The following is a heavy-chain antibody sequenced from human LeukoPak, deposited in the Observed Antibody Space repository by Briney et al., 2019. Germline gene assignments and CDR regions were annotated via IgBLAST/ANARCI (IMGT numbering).Heavy chain of an antibody. V-gene: IGHV3-23*01. CDR2: ISGSGGST. J-gene: IGHJ4*01. CDR3: AKGGSGCFPTGPCYFDY. D-gene: IGHD6-19*01. Sequence: GGSLRLSCAASGFTFSSYAMSWVRQAPGKGLEWVSAISGSGGSTYYADSVKGRFTISRDNSKNTLYLQMNSLRAEDTAVYYCAKGGSGCFPTGPCYFDYFGHGTLVTVSS. CDR1: GFTFSSYA.